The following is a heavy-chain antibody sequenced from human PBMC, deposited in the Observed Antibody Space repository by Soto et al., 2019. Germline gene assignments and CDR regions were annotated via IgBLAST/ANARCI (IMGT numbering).Heavy chain of an antibody. J-gene: IGHJ4*02. D-gene: IGHD6-13*01. V-gene: IGHV1-2*02. CDR3: ARQKFSSSWFFDY. CDR1: GYTFTGYY. CDR2: INPNSGDT. Sequence: GASVKVSCKASGYTFTGYYMHWVRQAPGQGPEWMGWINPNSGDTNYAQKFQGRVTMTRDTSISTAYMELSSLRSDDTAVYYCARQKFSSSWFFDYWGQGTLVTVSS.